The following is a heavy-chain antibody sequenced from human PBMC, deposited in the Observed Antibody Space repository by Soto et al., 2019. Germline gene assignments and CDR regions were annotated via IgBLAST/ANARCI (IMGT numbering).Heavy chain of an antibody. J-gene: IGHJ4*02. Sequence: GESLKISCKGSGYSFTSYWIGWVRQMPGKGLEWMGIIYPGDSDTRYSPSFQGQVTISADKSISTAYLQWSSLKASDTAMYYCARHESDYDILTGSADYWGQGTLVTVSS. CDR2: IYPGDSDT. CDR3: ARHESDYDILTGSADY. V-gene: IGHV5-51*01. D-gene: IGHD3-9*01. CDR1: GYSFTSYW.